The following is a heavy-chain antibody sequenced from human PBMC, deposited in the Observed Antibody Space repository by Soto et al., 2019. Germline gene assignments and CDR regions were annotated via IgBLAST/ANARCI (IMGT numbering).Heavy chain of an antibody. CDR1: GYTFTNND. Sequence: ASVKVSCKASGYTFTNNDASWVRQATGQGLEWMGWMNPGSGDTGYAQKFQGRVTMTRDISIATAYTELNSLTSEDTAIYYCARMESFGSLNWFDPWGQGTLVTVSS. V-gene: IGHV1-8*01. J-gene: IGHJ5*02. CDR2: MNPGSGDT. CDR3: ARMESFGSLNWFDP. D-gene: IGHD5-18*01.